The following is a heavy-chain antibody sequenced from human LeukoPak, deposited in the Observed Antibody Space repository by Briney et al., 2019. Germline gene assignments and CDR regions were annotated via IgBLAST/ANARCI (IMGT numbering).Heavy chain of an antibody. Sequence: GGSLRLSCAASGFTFSNAWMSWVRQAPGKGLEWVSSISSSSSYIYYADSVKGRFTISRDNAKNSLYLQMNSLRAEDTAVYYCARDLHGYSGYWGQGTLVTVSS. CDR3: ARDLHGYSGY. CDR2: ISSSSSYI. J-gene: IGHJ4*02. V-gene: IGHV3-21*01. D-gene: IGHD5-12*01. CDR1: GFTFSNAW.